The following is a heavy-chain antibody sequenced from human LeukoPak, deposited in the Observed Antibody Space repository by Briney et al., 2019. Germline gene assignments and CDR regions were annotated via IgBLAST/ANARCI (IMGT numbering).Heavy chain of an antibody. J-gene: IGHJ4*02. CDR1: GYTFTSYY. CDR2: INPSGGST. D-gene: IGHD6-13*01. Sequence: GASVKVSCKASGYTFTSYYMHWVRQAPGQGLEWMGIINPSGGSTSYTLKFQGRVTMTRDTSTSTVYMELSSLRSEDTAVYYCARAGIVAAAATSSGFDYWGQGTLVTVSS. V-gene: IGHV1-46*01. CDR3: ARAGIVAAAATSSGFDY.